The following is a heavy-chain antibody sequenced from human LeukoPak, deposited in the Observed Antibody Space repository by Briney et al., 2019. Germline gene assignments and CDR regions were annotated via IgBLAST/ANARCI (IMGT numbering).Heavy chain of an antibody. CDR3: VRVESGSYYDAFDI. CDR1: GYTFTSYD. D-gene: IGHD1-26*01. CDR2: MNPNSGNT. V-gene: IGHV1-8*01. J-gene: IGHJ3*02. Sequence: GASVKVSCKASGYTFTSYDINWVRQATGQGLEWMGWMNPNSGNTGYTQKFQGRVTMTRNTSISTAYMELSSLRSEDTAVYYCVRVESGSYYDAFDIWGQGTMVTVSS.